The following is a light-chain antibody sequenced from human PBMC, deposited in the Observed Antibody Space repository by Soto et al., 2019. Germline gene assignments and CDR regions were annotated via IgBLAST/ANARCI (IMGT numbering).Light chain of an antibody. CDR3: SAWDDSIYGPV. V-gene: IGLV1-44*01. J-gene: IGLJ2*01. Sequence: QSVLTQPPSASGTPGQRVTISCSGSISNLGSNPVNWYLHLPGTAPKXLIYNSNQRPSGVPXXFSGSXXXXXXXXXISGVQSEDEADYFCSAWDDSIYGPVFGGGTQLTVL. CDR2: NSN. CDR1: ISNLGSNP.